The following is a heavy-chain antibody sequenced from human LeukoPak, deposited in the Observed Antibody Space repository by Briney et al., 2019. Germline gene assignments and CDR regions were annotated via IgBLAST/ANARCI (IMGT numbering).Heavy chain of an antibody. V-gene: IGHV3-48*02. CDR3: ARGTAAPYSSSWVDY. J-gene: IGHJ4*02. Sequence: GGSLRLSCAASGFTFSSYRMNWVRQAPGKGLGWVSYISRRSSTTYYADSVKGRFTISRDNAKNSLYLQMDSLRDEDTAVYYCARGTAAPYSSSWVDYWGQGMLVTVSS. CDR1: GFTFSSYR. CDR2: ISRRSSTT. D-gene: IGHD6-13*01.